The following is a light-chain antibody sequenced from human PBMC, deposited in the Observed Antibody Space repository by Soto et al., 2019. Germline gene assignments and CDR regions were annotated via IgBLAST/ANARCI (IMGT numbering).Light chain of an antibody. CDR2: DVT. Sequence: QSALTQPASVSGSPGQSITISCTGTSSDVGGHDHVSWYQQHPGKAPKLMIYDVTYRLSGVSSRFSGSKSGHTASLTISGLQAEDEADYYCSSFTSSSTLVLFGGGTKLTV. CDR3: SSFTSSSTLVL. J-gene: IGLJ3*02. CDR1: SSDVGGHDH. V-gene: IGLV2-14*01.